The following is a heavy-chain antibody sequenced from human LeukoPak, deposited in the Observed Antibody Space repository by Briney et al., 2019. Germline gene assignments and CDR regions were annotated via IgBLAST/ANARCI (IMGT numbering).Heavy chain of an antibody. D-gene: IGHD6-13*01. J-gene: IGHJ4*02. CDR1: GFTFSSYA. CDR3: ARESGYSSSWYYGY. CDR2: ISYDGSNK. V-gene: IGHV3-30*03. Sequence: GGSLRLSCAASGFTFSSYAMHWVRQAPGKGLEWVAVISYDGSNKYYADSVKGRFTISRDNAKNSLYLQMYSLRAEDTAVYYCARESGYSSSWYYGYWGQGTLVTVSS.